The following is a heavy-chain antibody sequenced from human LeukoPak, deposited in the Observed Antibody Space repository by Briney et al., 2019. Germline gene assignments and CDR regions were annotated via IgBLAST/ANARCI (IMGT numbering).Heavy chain of an antibody. Sequence: GSLRLSCAASGFTFSSYSMNWVRQPPGKGLEWIGEINHSGSTNYNPSLKSRVTISVDTSKNQFSLKLSSVTAADTAVYYCARSDGHSGHYYDSSGYYSYWGQGTLVTVSS. CDR3: ARSDGHSGHYYDSSGYYSY. D-gene: IGHD3-22*01. CDR2: INHSGST. J-gene: IGHJ4*02. V-gene: IGHV4-34*01. CDR1: GFTFSSYS.